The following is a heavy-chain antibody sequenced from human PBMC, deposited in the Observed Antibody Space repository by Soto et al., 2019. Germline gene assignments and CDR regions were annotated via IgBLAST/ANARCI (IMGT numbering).Heavy chain of an antibody. CDR2: MNPNTGNT. CDR1: GYTFTHYD. V-gene: IGHV1-8*01. J-gene: IGHJ6*02. Sequence: GASVKVSCKASGYTFTHYDINWVRQATGQGLEWMGWMNPNTGNTSFAQKFQGRVTMTRNTSMSTAYMELRSLRSDDTAVYYCARDRIQLWGIRYYYYGMDVWGQGTTVTVSS. CDR3: ARDRIQLWGIRYYYYGMDV. D-gene: IGHD5-18*01.